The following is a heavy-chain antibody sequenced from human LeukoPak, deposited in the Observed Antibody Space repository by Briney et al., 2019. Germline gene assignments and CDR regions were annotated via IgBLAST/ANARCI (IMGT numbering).Heavy chain of an antibody. CDR1: GFTFSDYY. V-gene: IGHV3-11*01. Sequence: GGSLRLSCAASGFTFSDYYMSWIRQAPGKGLEWVSYISSSSSTIYYADSVKGRFTLSRDNAKNSLYLQMNSLRAEDTALYYCAKGANWNFRTADRLDPWGQGTLVTVSS. J-gene: IGHJ5*02. CDR3: AKGANWNFRTADRLDP. D-gene: IGHD1-1*01. CDR2: ISSSSSTI.